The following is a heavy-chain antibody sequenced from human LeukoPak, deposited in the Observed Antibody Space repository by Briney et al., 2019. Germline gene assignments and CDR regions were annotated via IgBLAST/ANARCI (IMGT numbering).Heavy chain of an antibody. CDR2: INHSGST. J-gene: IGHJ4*02. Sequence: PSETLSLTCAVYGGSFSGYYWNWIRQPPGKGLEWIGEINHSGSTNYNPSLKSRVTISVDTSKNQFSLKLSSVTAADTAVYYCARGALDYWGQGTLVTVSS. CDR3: ARGALDY. D-gene: IGHD6-6*01. CDR1: GGSFSGYY. V-gene: IGHV4-34*01.